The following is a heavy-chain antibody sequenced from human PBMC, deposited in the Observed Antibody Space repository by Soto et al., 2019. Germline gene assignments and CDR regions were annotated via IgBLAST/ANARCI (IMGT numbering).Heavy chain of an antibody. CDR2: IKSKADGGTT. Sequence: LRLSCAASEFTFANAWISWVRQAPGKGLEWVGRIKSKADGGTTDYAAPVKGRFTISRDESQNTLYLQMNSLKTEDTAVYYCTSLYYGHWGQGTLVTVSS. J-gene: IGHJ4*02. D-gene: IGHD4-17*01. V-gene: IGHV3-15*01. CDR1: EFTFANAW. CDR3: TSLYYGH.